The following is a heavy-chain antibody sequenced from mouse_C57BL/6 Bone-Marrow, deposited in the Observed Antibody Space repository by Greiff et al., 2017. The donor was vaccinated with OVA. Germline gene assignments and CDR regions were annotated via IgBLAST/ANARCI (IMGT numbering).Heavy chain of an antibody. J-gene: IGHJ2*01. CDR1: GFTFSDYY. CDR2: INYDGSST. V-gene: IGHV5-16*01. CDR3: ARDFYYFDY. Sequence: EVKLVESEGGLVQPGSSMKLSCTASGFTFSDYYMAWVRQVPEKGLEWVANINYDGSSTYYLDSLKSRFIISRDNATNILYLQMSSLKSEDTATYYCARDFYYFDYWGQGTTLTVSS.